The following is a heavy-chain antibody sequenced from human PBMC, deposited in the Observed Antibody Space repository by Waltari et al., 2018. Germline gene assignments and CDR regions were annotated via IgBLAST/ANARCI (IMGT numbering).Heavy chain of an antibody. Sequence: QVQLQESGPGLVKPSETLSLTCTVSGGSISSYYWSWIRQPPGKGLEWIGYIYYSGSTKYNPSLKSGVTISVDTSKNQFSLKLRSVTAADTAVYYCARASERIVGATDLVTFDYWGQGTLVTVSS. CDR1: GGSISSYY. V-gene: IGHV4-59*01. CDR3: ARASERIVGATDLVTFDY. CDR2: IYYSGST. D-gene: IGHD1-26*01. J-gene: IGHJ4*02.